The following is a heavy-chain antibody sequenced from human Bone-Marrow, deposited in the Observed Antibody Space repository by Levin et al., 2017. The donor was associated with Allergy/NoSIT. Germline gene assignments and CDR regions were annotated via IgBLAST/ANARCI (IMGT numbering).Heavy chain of an antibody. CDR2: INHSGST. CDR1: GGSMNSGDKF. D-gene: IGHD2-15*01. V-gene: IGHV4-31*03. J-gene: IGHJ4*02. CDR3: VSTRIFVVGHSTFDY. Sequence: NASETLSLTCTVSGGSMNSGDKFWSWIRQHPGKGLEWLGYINHSGSTYYKPSLKSRIAMSVDTSKRQFSLRLSSVTAADTAVYYCVSTRIFVVGHSTFDYWGQGTPVTVSS.